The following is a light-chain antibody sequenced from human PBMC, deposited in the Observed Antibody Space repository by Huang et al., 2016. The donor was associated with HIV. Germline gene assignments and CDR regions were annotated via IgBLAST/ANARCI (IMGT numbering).Light chain of an antibody. Sequence: EIVMTQSPATLSVAPGQRVTLSCRANRSVSTHLAWYQQRHGQAPRLLIYGSSTRAPGIPARFSGSGSGTDFSLTISSLQSEDFALYYCHQYNNWLLSFGGGTRV. CDR3: HQYNNWLLS. V-gene: IGKV3-15*01. CDR1: RSVSTH. CDR2: GSS. J-gene: IGKJ4*01.